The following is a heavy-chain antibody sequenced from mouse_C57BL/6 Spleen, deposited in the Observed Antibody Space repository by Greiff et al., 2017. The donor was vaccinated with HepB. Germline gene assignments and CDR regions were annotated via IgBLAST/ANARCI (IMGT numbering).Heavy chain of an antibody. Sequence: DVMLVESGGGLVKPGGSLKLSCAASGFTFSDYGMHWVRQAPEKGLEWVAYISSGSSTIYYADTVKGRFTISRDNAKNTLFLQMTSLRSEDTAMYYCARYYDYDGGNYYAMDYWGQGTSVTVSS. CDR3: ARYYDYDGGNYYAMDY. CDR1: GFTFSDYG. J-gene: IGHJ4*01. D-gene: IGHD2-4*01. CDR2: ISSGSSTI. V-gene: IGHV5-17*01.